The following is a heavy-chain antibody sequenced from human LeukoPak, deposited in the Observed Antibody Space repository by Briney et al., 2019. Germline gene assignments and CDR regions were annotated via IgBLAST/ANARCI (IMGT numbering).Heavy chain of an antibody. Sequence: SETLSLTCTVSGGSISSYYWSWIRQPPGKGLEWIGYIYYSGSTNYNPSLKSRVTISVDTSKNQFSLKLSSVTAADTAVYYCARGPPYLLFDYRGQGTLVTVSS. J-gene: IGHJ4*02. CDR3: ARGPPYLLFDY. D-gene: IGHD2-15*01. V-gene: IGHV4-59*01. CDR1: GGSISSYY. CDR2: IYYSGST.